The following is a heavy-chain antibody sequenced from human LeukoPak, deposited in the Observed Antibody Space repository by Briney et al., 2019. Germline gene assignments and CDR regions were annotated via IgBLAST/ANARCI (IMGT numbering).Heavy chain of an antibody. CDR3: ARNRGWQQFDY. V-gene: IGHV3-11*01. J-gene: IGHJ4*02. Sequence: GGSLRLSCAASGFTFSDYYMSWIRQAPGKGLEWVSFISSSGTTIYSADSVKGRFTISRDNAKNSLYLQMNNLRAEDTAVYYCARNRGWQQFDYWGQGTLVTVSS. CDR2: ISSSGTTI. D-gene: IGHD4-23*01. CDR1: GFTFSDYY.